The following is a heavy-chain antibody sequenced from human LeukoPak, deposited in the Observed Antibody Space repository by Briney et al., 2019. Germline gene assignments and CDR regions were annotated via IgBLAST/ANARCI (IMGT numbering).Heavy chain of an antibody. CDR1: GGSISSSSYY. D-gene: IGHD3-9*01. CDR2: IYYSGST. J-gene: IGHJ5*02. V-gene: IGHV4-39*07. CDR3: ARDGGDILTGFDP. Sequence: PSETLSLTCTVSGGSISSSSYYWGWIRQPPGKGLEWIGSIYYSGSTYYNPSLKSRVTLSVDTSKNQFSLKLSSVTAADTAVYYCARDGGDILTGFDPWGQGTLVTVAS.